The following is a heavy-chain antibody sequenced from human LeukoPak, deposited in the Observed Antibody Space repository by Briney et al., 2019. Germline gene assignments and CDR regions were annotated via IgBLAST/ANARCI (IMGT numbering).Heavy chain of an antibody. V-gene: IGHV3-7*01. CDR2: IKQDGSEK. D-gene: IGHD3-16*02. Sequence: GGSLRLSCAASGFTFSSYWMSWVRQAPGKGLEWVANIKQDGSEKYYVDSVKGRFTISRDNAKNSLYLQMNSLRAEDTAVYYCARVKEAGYDYVWGSYRVYYFDYWGQGTLVTVSS. CDR1: GFTFSSYW. J-gene: IGHJ4*02. CDR3: ARVKEAGYDYVWGSYRVYYFDY.